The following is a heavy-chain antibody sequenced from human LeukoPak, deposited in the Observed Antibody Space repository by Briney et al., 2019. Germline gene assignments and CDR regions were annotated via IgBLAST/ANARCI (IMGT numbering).Heavy chain of an antibody. J-gene: IGHJ4*02. D-gene: IGHD6-19*01. CDR3: AKAYSSGWYAVDY. V-gene: IGHV3-66*01. CDR2: IYSGGSA. CDR1: DFTVSTNY. Sequence: PGRSLRLSCAASDFTVSTNYMTWVRQAPGKGLEWVSIIYSGGSAFYADSVWGRFTISRDNSKKTLYLQMNRLRADDTAVYYCAKAYSSGWYAVDYWGQGTLVTVSS.